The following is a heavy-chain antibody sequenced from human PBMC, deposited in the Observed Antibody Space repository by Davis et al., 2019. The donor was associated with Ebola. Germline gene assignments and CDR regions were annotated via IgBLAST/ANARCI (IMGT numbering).Heavy chain of an antibody. CDR3: VRAPGGVYCDS. J-gene: IGHJ4*02. CDR2: IYYRGST. Sequence: SETLSLTCAVSGGSISSSYWWNWVRQPPGKGLEWIGDIYYRGSTNYNPSLKSRVTISVDKSENNFSLRLSSVTAADTAVYYCVRAPGGVYCDSWGQGTLVTVSS. V-gene: IGHV4-4*02. CDR1: GGSISSSYW. D-gene: IGHD2-15*01.